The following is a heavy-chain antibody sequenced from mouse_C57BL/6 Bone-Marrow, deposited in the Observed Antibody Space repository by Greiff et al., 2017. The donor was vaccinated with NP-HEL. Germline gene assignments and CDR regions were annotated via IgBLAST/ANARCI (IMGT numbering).Heavy chain of an antibody. D-gene: IGHD1-1*01. J-gene: IGHJ4*01. V-gene: IGHV1-39*01. CDR1: GYSFTDYN. Sequence: EVQLKQSGPELVKPGASVKISCKASGYSFTDYNMNWVKQSNGKSLEWIGVINPNYGTTSYNQKFKGKATLTVDQSSSTAYMQLNSLTSEDSAVYYCARRGTYYGSSYDYAMDYWGQGTSVTVSS. CDR2: INPNYGTT. CDR3: ARRGTYYGSSYDYAMDY.